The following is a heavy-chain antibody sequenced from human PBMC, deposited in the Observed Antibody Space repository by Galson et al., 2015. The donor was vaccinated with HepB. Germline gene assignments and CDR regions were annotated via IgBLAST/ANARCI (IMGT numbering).Heavy chain of an antibody. Sequence: SLRLSCAASGFRLTDYAMNWVRRAPGKGLEWAAYISSDSTTIHYADSVKGRFTISRDNAKNSVFLQMNSLRGEGTAVYYCVRDRGSGFGGNDVPSFDYWGRGSLVTVSP. J-gene: IGHJ4*02. D-gene: IGHD5-12*01. CDR2: ISSDSTTI. V-gene: IGHV3-48*01. CDR3: VRDRGSGFGGNDVPSFDY. CDR1: GFRLTDYA.